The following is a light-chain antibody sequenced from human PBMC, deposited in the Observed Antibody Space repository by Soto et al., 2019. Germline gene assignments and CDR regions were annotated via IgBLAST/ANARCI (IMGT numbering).Light chain of an antibody. Sequence: QSALTQPASVSGSPGQSITISCTGTSSDVGIYNLVSWYQQHPGKAPKLMIYGGSKRPSGVSNRFSGSQSGNTASLTISGLQAEDEADYYCCSYAGSFTFLFGTGTKVTVL. CDR2: GGS. V-gene: IGLV2-23*03. CDR3: CSYAGSFTFL. J-gene: IGLJ1*01. CDR1: SSDVGIYNL.